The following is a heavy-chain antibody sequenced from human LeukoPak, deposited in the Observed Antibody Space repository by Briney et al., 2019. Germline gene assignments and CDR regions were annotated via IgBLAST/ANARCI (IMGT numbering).Heavy chain of an antibody. CDR2: IDPNSGGT. D-gene: IGHD6-19*01. V-gene: IGHV1-2*06. J-gene: IGHJ5*02. CDR3: ARLPPGEQWLVRGNWSAP. Sequence: ASVKLSCKASGYTFTGYYMHWVRQAPGQGLEWMGRIDPNSGGTNYAQKFQGRVTLTRDTSISTAYMELSRLRSADTAVYYCARLPPGEQWLVRGNWSAPWGQGNLFSVSS. CDR1: GYTFTGYY.